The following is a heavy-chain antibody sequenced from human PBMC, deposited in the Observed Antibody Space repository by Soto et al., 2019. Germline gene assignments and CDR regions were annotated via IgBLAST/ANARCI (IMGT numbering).Heavy chain of an antibody. D-gene: IGHD4-4*01. CDR3: PRGKRGLHQANYYYSYGMDV. V-gene: IGHV3-33*01. Sequence: QVQLVESGGGVVQPGRSLRLSCAASGFTFSSYGMHWVRQAPGKGLEWVAVIWYDGSNKYYADSVKGRFTISRDNSKNTLYLQMRRLRPEHTAVYYCPRGKRGLHQANYYYSYGMDVWGRGTTVTVSS. CDR2: IWYDGSNK. CDR1: GFTFSSYG. J-gene: IGHJ6*02.